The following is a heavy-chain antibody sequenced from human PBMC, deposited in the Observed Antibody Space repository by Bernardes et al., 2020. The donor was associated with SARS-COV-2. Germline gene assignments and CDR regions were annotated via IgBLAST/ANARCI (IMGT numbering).Heavy chain of an antibody. V-gene: IGHV4-30-4*01. J-gene: IGHJ6*02. CDR1: GGSISSGDYY. CDR3: ARDALGSITIFGVVTRHGMDV. CDR2: TYYSGST. Sequence: SETLSLTCTVSGGSISSGDYYWSWIRQPPGKGLEWIGYTYYSGSTYYNPSLKSRVTISVDTSKNQFSLKLSSVTAADTAVYYCARDALGSITIFGVVTRHGMDVWGQGTTVTVSS. D-gene: IGHD3-3*01.